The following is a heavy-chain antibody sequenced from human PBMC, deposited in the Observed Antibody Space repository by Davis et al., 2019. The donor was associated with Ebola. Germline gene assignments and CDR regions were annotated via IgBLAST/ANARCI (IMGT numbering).Heavy chain of an antibody. J-gene: IGHJ4*02. CDR3: EETVAGGEYYFDY. CDR1: GGAFSGYY. D-gene: IGHD6-19*01. CDR2: IKHSGST. Sequence: SETLSLTCAVYGGAFSGYYWSWIRQAPGKGLEWIGEIKHSGSTNYNPSRKSRITISVDTSKNQFSLKLSSVTAADTAVYYCEETVAGGEYYFDYWGQGTLVTVSS. V-gene: IGHV4-34*01.